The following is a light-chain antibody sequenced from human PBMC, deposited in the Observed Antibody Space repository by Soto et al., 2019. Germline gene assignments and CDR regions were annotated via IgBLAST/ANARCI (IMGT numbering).Light chain of an antibody. Sequence: DLDLTPSPLSLPVTTVEPGSISCRSSQSLLHSNGYNYLAWYLQKPGQSPQLLIYLGSNRSSGVPDRFSGSGSGTDFTLKISRVEAEDVGVYYCRQARQTRTLGQGTKVDIK. J-gene: IGKJ1*01. CDR2: LGS. V-gene: IGKV2-28*01. CDR3: RQARQTRT. CDR1: QSLLHSNGYNY.